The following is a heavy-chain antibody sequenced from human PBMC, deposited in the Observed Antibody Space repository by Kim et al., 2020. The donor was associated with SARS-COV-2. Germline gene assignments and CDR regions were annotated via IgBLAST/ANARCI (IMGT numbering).Heavy chain of an antibody. Sequence: SETLSLTCAVYGGSFSGYYWSWIRQPPGKGLEWIGEINHSGSTNYNPSLKSRVTISVDTSKNQFSLKLSSVTAADTAVYYCARGYDYIWGSYRWNVVSFNWFDPWGQGTLVTVSS. J-gene: IGHJ5*02. CDR1: GGSFSGYY. D-gene: IGHD3-16*02. V-gene: IGHV4-34*01. CDR3: ARGYDYIWGSYRWNVVSFNWFDP. CDR2: INHSGST.